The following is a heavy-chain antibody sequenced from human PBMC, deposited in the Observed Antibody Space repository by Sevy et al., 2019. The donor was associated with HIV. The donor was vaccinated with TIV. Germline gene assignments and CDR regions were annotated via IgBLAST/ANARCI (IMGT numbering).Heavy chain of an antibody. J-gene: IGHJ4*02. V-gene: IGHV1-18*04. CDR3: AAYRTDNSGWFHFDH. D-gene: IGHD6-13*01. CDR2: ISVYNDNT. CDR1: GYTATNYG. Sequence: ASVKVSCKASGYTATNYGISWVRQAPGQGLEWMGWISVYNDNTKYAQKVQGRITMTTDTSTSKAYMDLRSLRSDDSAVYYCAAYRTDNSGWFHFDHWGQGTLVTVSS.